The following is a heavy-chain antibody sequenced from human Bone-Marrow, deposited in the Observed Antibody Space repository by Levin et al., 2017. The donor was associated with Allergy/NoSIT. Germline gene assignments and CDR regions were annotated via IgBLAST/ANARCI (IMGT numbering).Heavy chain of an antibody. V-gene: IGHV3-23*01. CDR2: ICGDSNNT. CDR1: GFTFSNYA. Sequence: SGGSLRLSCAASGFTFSNYAMAWVRQAPGKGLEWVSVICGDSNNTYYADSVKGRFIISRDNFKNTLYLQMNSLRVDDTAVYYCAKESRGSCYSGSDSWGQGTLVTVSS. CDR3: AKESRGSCYSGSDS. D-gene: IGHD2-15*01. J-gene: IGHJ4*02.